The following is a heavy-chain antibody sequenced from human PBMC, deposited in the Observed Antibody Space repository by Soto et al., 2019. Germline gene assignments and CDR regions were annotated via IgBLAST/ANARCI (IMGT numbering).Heavy chain of an antibody. CDR2: ITRRSENI. D-gene: IGHD3-10*01. V-gene: IGHV3-23*01. Sequence: GVLRLSCAASGFIFSNDAMSWVRQAPGKGLEWVSAITRRSENIYYAASVRGRFTISRDNSKNTLYLQMTSLGADDTATYYCVRDVRFRSRGNWFDPWGQGTRVTVSS. J-gene: IGHJ5*02. CDR1: GFIFSNDA. CDR3: VRDVRFRSRGNWFDP.